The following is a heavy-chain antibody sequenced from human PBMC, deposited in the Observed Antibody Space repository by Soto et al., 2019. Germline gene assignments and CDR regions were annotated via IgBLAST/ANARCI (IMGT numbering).Heavy chain of an antibody. J-gene: IGHJ4*02. D-gene: IGHD3-3*01. Sequence: PSETLSLTCTVSGGSISSSSYYWGWIRQPPGKGLEWIGSIYYSGSTYYNPSLKSRVTISVDTSKNQFSLKLSSVTAADTAVYYCARNPAYYDFWSGYQRGYFDYWGQGTLVTVSS. CDR2: IYYSGST. CDR1: GGSISSSSYY. V-gene: IGHV4-39*01. CDR3: ARNPAYYDFWSGYQRGYFDY.